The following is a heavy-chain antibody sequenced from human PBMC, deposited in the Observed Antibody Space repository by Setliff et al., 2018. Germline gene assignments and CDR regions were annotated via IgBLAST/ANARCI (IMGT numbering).Heavy chain of an antibody. D-gene: IGHD6-19*01. CDR3: ARDKAKWLVFNRWFDP. J-gene: IGHJ5*02. CDR2: ISAYNANT. Sequence: ASVKVSCKASGYTFTSYGISWVRQAPGQGLEWMGWISAYNANTNYAQKLQGRVTMTTVTSTSTAYMELRSLRSDDTAVYYCARDKAKWLVFNRWFDPWGQGTLVTVSS. CDR1: GYTFTSYG. V-gene: IGHV1-18*01.